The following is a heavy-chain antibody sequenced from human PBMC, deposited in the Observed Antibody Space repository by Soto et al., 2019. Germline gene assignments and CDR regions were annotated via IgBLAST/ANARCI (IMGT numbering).Heavy chain of an antibody. J-gene: IGHJ4*02. Sequence: GGSLRLSCAASGFTFSNAWMSWVRQAPGKGLEWDGRIKSKTDGGTTDYAAPVKGRFTISRDDSKNTLYLQMNSLKTEDTAVYYCTTGLIVGAFDYWGQGTLVTVSS. V-gene: IGHV3-15*01. CDR2: IKSKTDGGTT. CDR3: TTGLIVGAFDY. CDR1: GFTFSNAW. D-gene: IGHD1-26*01.